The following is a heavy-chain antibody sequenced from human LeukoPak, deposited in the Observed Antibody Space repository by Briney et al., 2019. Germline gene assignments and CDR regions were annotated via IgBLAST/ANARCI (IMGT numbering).Heavy chain of an antibody. CDR1: GGSISSSSYY. J-gene: IGHJ4*02. CDR2: IYYSGST. Sequence: SQTLSLTCTVSGGSISSSSYYCGWIRQPPGKGLEWIGSIYYSGSTYYNPSLKSRVTISVDTSKNQFSLKLSSVTAADTAVYYCARERTGTSDLDYWGQGTLVTVSS. CDR3: ARERTGTSDLDY. V-gene: IGHV4-39*07. D-gene: IGHD1-7*01.